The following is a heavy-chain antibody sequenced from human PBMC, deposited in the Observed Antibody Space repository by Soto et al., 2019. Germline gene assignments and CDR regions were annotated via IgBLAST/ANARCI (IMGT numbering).Heavy chain of an antibody. V-gene: IGHV3-23*01. D-gene: IGHD2-15*01. CDR1: GFTLKNYA. J-gene: IGHJ5*02. CDR2: ISGSGGST. Sequence: SLRLSCAGSGFTLKNYAMSWVRQAPGKGLEWVSGISGSGGSTYYTDSVKGRFTMSRDNSKNTLYLQMNSLRAEDTAVYYCAKWYCSGGSCYPTFDPWGQGTLVTVSS. CDR3: AKWYCSGGSCYPTFDP.